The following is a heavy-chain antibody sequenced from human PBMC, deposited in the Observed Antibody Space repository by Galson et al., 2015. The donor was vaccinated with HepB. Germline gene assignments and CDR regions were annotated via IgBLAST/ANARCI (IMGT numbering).Heavy chain of an antibody. CDR1: GGSISSSSYY. J-gene: IGHJ4*02. CDR3: ASGYSSPALPDY. CDR2: IYYSGST. Sequence: ETLSLTCTVSGGSISSSSYYWGWIRQPPGKGLEWIGSIYYSGSTYYNPSLKSRVTISVDTSKNQFSLKLSSVTAADTAVYYCASGYSSPALPDYWGQGTLVTVSS. D-gene: IGHD6-13*01. V-gene: IGHV4-39*01.